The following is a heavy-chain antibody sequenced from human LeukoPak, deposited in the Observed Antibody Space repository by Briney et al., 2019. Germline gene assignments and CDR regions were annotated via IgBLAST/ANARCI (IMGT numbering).Heavy chain of an antibody. CDR2: IYYVGST. CDR1: GGSISSYY. J-gene: IGHJ5*02. V-gene: IGHV4-59*01. D-gene: IGHD3-22*01. CDR3: ARSRGSTYYYDSSGYYYAAA. Sequence: SETLSLTCTVSGGSISSYYWSWIRQPPGKGLEWIGYIYYVGSTNYNPSLKSRVTISVDTSKNQFSLKLSSVTAADTAVYYCARSRGSTYYYDSSGYYYAAAWGQGTLVTVSS.